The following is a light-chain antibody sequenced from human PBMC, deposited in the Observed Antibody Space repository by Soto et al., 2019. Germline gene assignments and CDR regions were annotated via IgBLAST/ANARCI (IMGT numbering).Light chain of an antibody. CDR1: QRISNF. Sequence: DIHLTQSPSSLSASVGDRVTIACRASQRISNFLNWYQQKPGTAPKLLIYAASTLQSGVPSRFSGSGSGTDFTLTISCLQSEDFATYYCQQYYSYPLTFGGGTKVDIK. V-gene: IGKV1-39*01. CDR3: QQYYSYPLT. J-gene: IGKJ4*01. CDR2: AAS.